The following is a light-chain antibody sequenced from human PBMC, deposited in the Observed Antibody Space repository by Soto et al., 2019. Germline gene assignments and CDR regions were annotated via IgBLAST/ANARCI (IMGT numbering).Light chain of an antibody. Sequence: DIVMTQSPDSLAVSLGERATINCRSSQSVLTSSNNKNYLAWYQQKPGQPPKVLIYWASTRESGVPDRFSGSESETDFTLTISSLQAEDVAVYYCQQYYTTPRTFGQGTKVEIK. CDR3: QQYYTTPRT. CDR1: QSVLTSSNNKNY. V-gene: IGKV4-1*01. J-gene: IGKJ1*01. CDR2: WAS.